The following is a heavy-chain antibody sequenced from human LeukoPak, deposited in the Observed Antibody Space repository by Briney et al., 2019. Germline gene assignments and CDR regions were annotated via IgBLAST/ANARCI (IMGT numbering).Heavy chain of an antibody. CDR2: INPNSGGT. Sequence: ASVKVSCKASGYTFTSYYMHWVRQAPGQGLEWMGWINPNSGGTNYAQKFQGRVTMTRDTSISTAYMELSRLRSDDTAVYYCARDHDILTGYYPDYWGQGTLVTVSS. V-gene: IGHV1-2*02. CDR3: ARDHDILTGYYPDY. D-gene: IGHD3-9*01. CDR1: GYTFTSYY. J-gene: IGHJ4*02.